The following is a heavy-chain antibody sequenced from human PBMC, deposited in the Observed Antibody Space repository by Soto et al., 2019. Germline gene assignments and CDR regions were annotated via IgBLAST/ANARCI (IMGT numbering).Heavy chain of an antibody. CDR3: ASLRKDIVVVAAAPLDY. D-gene: IGHD2-15*01. Sequence: EVQLLESGGGVVQPGGSLRLSCAASGFTFSSYAMSWVRQAPGKGLEWVSVISGSGSSTYYADSVKDRFTISRDNSKNTLYLQMNILRAEDTALYYCASLRKDIVVVAAAPLDYSGQGTLVTVSS. CDR1: GFTFSSYA. J-gene: IGHJ4*02. CDR2: ISGSGSST. V-gene: IGHV3-23*01.